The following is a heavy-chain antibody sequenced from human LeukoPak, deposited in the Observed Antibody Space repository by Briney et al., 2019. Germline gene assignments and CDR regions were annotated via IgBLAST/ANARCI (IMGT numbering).Heavy chain of an antibody. D-gene: IGHD3-10*01. J-gene: IGHJ4*02. V-gene: IGHV3-23*01. CDR3: ARGKVYGSASVDY. CDR1: EFTFNNYA. Sequence: PGGSLRLSCAASEFTFNNYAMSRVRQAPGKGLEWVSAVSGGGDHTFYADSVKGRFTISRDNSKITLFLQMNSLTVEDTAIYYCARGKVYGSASVDYWGQGTLVAVSS. CDR2: VSGGGDHT.